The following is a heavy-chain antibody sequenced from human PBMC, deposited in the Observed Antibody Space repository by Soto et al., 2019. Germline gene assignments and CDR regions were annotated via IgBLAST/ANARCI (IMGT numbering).Heavy chain of an antibody. Sequence: QVQLVESGGGVVQPGRSLRLSCAGSGFTFSTYGMHWVRQAPGKGLEWVAAISSDGSNTYYADSVKGRFTISRDISKTTLYLQMNSLRAEDTAVYYCAKDPGYGLDYWGQGTLVTVSS. V-gene: IGHV3-30*18. J-gene: IGHJ4*02. CDR1: GFTFSTYG. CDR2: ISSDGSNT. D-gene: IGHD5-12*01. CDR3: AKDPGYGLDY.